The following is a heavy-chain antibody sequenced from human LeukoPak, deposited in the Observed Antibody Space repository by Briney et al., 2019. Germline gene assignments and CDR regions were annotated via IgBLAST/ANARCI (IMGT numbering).Heavy chain of an antibody. D-gene: IGHD3-22*01. V-gene: IGHV3-30-3*02. CDR1: GFTFSTYV. J-gene: IGHJ3*02. Sequence: GGSLRLSCAASGFTFSTYVMHWVRQAPGKGLEWVAVISYDGSNKYYADSVKGRFTISRDNSKNTLYLQMNSLRAEDTAVYYCAKPPTMIVVEVAFDIWGQGTMVTISS. CDR2: ISYDGSNK. CDR3: AKPPTMIVVEVAFDI.